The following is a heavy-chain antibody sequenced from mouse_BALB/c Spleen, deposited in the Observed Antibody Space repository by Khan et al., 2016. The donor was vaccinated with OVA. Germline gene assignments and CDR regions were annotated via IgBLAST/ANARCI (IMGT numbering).Heavy chain of an antibody. CDR3: ARQPYYHYYAMDY. V-gene: IGHV2-6-1*01. CDR1: GFSLTSYS. J-gene: IGHJ4*01. CDR2: IWSDGST. Sequence: QVQLKESGPGLVAPSQSLSITCTISGFSLTSYSIHWVRQPPGKGLEWLVVIWSDGSTTYNSTLKSRLSITKANSKSQAFLKMNSLQTDDTAMYYCARQPYYHYYAMDYWGQGTSVTVSS. D-gene: IGHD2-10*01.